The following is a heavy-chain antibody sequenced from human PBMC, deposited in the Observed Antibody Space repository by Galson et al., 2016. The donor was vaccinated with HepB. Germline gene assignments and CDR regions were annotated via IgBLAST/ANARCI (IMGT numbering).Heavy chain of an antibody. V-gene: IGHV3-7*04. CDR1: GFTFSRHY. CDR2: IKKDASEQ. CDR3: GRESDIGTTPRDDAADV. D-gene: IGHD1-1*01. Sequence: SLRLSCAASGFTFSRHYMTWVRQAPGKGLEWLANIKKDASEQFYAASVKGRFTISKDNDKNSLFLQRNSLRVDAMVYYYCGRESDIGTTPRDDAADVWGQGTMVTVSA. J-gene: IGHJ3*01.